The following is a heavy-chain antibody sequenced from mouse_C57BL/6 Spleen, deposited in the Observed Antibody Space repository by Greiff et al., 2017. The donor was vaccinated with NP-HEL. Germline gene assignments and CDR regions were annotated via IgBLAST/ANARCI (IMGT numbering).Heavy chain of an antibody. CDR3: AVYLWGGKNY. Sequence: VQLQQPGAELVRPGSSVKLSCKASGYTFTSYWMDWVKQRPGQGLEWIGNIYPSDSETHYNQKFKDKATLTVDKSSSTAYMQLSSLTSEDSAVYYCAVYLWGGKNYWGQGTTLTVSS. CDR1: GYTFTSYW. D-gene: IGHD2-1*01. CDR2: IYPSDSET. V-gene: IGHV1-61*01. J-gene: IGHJ2*01.